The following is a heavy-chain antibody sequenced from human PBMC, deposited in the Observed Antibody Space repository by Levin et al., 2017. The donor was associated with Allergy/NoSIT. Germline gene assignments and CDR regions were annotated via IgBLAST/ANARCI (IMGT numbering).Heavy chain of an antibody. D-gene: IGHD3-10*01. CDR3: ARAKRWWAGGTVRGDNWFDP. CDR1: GYTFTGYY. CDR2: INPNSGGT. V-gene: IGHV1-2*02. J-gene: IGHJ5*02. Sequence: GASVKVSCKASGYTFTGYYMHWVRQAPGQGLEWMGWINPNSGGTNYAQKFQGRVTMTRDTSISTAYMELSRLRSDDTAVYYCARAKRWWAGGTVRGDNWFDPWGQGTLVTVSS.